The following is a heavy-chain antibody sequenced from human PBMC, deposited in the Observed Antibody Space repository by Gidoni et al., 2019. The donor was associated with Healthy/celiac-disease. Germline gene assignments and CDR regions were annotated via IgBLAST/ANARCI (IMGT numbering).Heavy chain of an antibody. CDR2: IKSKTDGGTT. D-gene: IGHD4-17*01. J-gene: IGHJ4*02. CDR1: GFTFSHAW. V-gene: IGHV3-15*01. CDR3: TTAYAGDYDY. Sequence: EVQLVESGGGLVKPGGSLRLSCSASGFTFSHAWMSWVRQAPGTGLEWVGRIKSKTDGGTTDYAAPVKGRFTISRDDSKNTLYLQMNSLKTEETAVYCCTTAYAGDYDYWGQGTLVTVSS.